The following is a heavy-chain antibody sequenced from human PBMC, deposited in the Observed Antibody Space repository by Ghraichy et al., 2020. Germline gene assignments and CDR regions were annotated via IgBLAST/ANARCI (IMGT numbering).Heavy chain of an antibody. Sequence: SCAASGFTFSSYGMHWVRQAPGKGLEWVAVISYDGSNKYYADSVKGRFTISRDNSKNTLYLQMNSLRAEDTAVYYCAKDKVGDDYVWGSYRYTGHLDYWGQGTLVTVSS. CDR2: ISYDGSNK. V-gene: IGHV3-30*18. J-gene: IGHJ4*02. CDR1: GFTFSSYG. CDR3: AKDKVGDDYVWGSYRYTGHLDY. D-gene: IGHD3-16*02.